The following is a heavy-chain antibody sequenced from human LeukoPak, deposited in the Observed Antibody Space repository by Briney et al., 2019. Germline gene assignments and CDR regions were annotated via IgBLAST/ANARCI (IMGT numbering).Heavy chain of an antibody. CDR2: IYYSGSI. J-gene: IGHJ4*02. CDR3: AREGPMFDSGTYSKSLGY. V-gene: IGHV4-28*03. D-gene: IGHD3-10*01. Sequence: PSDTLSLTCAVSGYSISSSNWWGWIRQPPGKGLEWIGYIYYSGSIYYNPSLKSRVTMSVDTSKNQFSLKLTSVTAADTAVYYCAREGPMFDSGTYSKSLGYWGQGILVTVSS. CDR1: GYSISSSNW.